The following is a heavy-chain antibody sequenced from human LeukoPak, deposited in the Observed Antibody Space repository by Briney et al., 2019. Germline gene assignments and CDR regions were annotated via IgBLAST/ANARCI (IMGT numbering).Heavy chain of an antibody. CDR2: ISSSSSYI. J-gene: IGHJ6*03. CDR1: GFTFSSYS. D-gene: IGHD3-10*01. CDR3: ARWFGELLHLDYYYYYMDV. V-gene: IGHV3-21*01. Sequence: GGSLRLSCAASGFTFSSYSINWVRQAPGKGLEWVSSISSSSSYIYYADSVKGRFTISRDNAKNSLYMQMNSLRAEDTAVYYCARWFGELLHLDYYYYYMDVWGKGTTVTVSS.